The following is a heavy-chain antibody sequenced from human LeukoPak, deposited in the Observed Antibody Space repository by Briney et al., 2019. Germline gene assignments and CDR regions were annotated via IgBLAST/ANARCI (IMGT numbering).Heavy chain of an antibody. CDR1: GGTFSSYA. CDR2: IIPIFNTA. J-gene: IGHJ4*02. Sequence: ASVKVSCKASGGTFSSYAINWVRQAPGQGLEWMGEIIPIFNTANYAQKFQGRVTVTADESTSTAYMELSSLRSEDTAVYYCAKSDIVATIPSGFDYWGQGTLVTVSS. V-gene: IGHV1-69*13. CDR3: AKSDIVATIPSGFDY. D-gene: IGHD5-12*01.